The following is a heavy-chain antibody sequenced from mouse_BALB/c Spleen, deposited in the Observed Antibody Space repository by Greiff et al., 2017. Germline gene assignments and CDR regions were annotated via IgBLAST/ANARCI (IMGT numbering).Heavy chain of an antibody. V-gene: IGHV14-3*02. D-gene: IGHD2-4*01. CDR3: ARGAITGFAY. J-gene: IGHJ3*01. CDR2: IDPANGNT. CDR1: GFNIKDTY. Sequence: VQLKESGAELVKPGASVKLSCTASGFNIKDTYMHWVKQRPEQGLEWIGRIDPANGNTKYDPKFQGKATITADTSSNTAYLQLSSLTSEDTAVYYCARGAITGFAYWGQGTLVTVSA.